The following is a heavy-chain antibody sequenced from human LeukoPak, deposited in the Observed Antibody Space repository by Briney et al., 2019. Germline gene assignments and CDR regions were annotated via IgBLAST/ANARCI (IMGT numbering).Heavy chain of an antibody. J-gene: IGHJ3*01. CDR1: GASISSYY. D-gene: IGHD3-16*02. CDR3: ARDYINYDYVWGSYRRDSLDDAFDF. CDR2: LYSSGSS. Sequence: SETLSLTCTVSGASISSYYWSWIRQPAGKGLEWIGRLYSSGSSNYNPSLKSRVTISGDTSKNQFSMKLNSVTAADTAVYYCARDYINYDYVWGSYRRDSLDDAFDFWGQGSMVTVSS. V-gene: IGHV4-4*07.